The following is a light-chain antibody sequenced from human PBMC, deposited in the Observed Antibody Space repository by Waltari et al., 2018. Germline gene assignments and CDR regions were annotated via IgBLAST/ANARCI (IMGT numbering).Light chain of an antibody. Sequence: QSALTQPPSASGSPGQSVTISCTGTSSDIGSFNYVSWFQQHPGKAPKLMIYEVTRRPSGVPNRFSGSKSGNTASPSVSGLQAEDEADYYCGSYTVRDSFVFGGGTKLTVL. CDR2: EVT. CDR1: SSDIGSFNY. J-gene: IGLJ3*02. V-gene: IGLV2-8*01. CDR3: GSYTVRDSFV.